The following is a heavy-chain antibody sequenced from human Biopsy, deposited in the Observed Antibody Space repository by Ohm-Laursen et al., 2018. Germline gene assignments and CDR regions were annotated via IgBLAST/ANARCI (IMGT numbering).Heavy chain of an antibody. Sequence: SVTLSLTCTVSGDSVRCGSFFWTWLRQPPGQGLEYIGYIYDRGSTATYNPSLRSRVTISVDRSKNQFSLEMSSVTAADTAVYYCARVGAGAPSIDYFDYWGQGALVTVSS. CDR2: IYDRGST. CDR1: GDSVRCGSFF. D-gene: IGHD1-26*01. CDR3: ARVGAGAPSIDYFDY. V-gene: IGHV4-61*01. J-gene: IGHJ4*02.